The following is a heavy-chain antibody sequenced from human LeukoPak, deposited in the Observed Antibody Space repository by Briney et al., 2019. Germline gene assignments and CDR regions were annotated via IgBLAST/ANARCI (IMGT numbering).Heavy chain of an antibody. CDR3: ARDVGFD. CDR1: GGSVNSDNYY. Sequence: KPSETLSLTCTVSGGSVNSDNYYWSWIRQPPGRGLEWIGYIFYTGSTNYNPSLKSRVTISVDTSKNQFSLKVSSVTAADTAVYYCARDVGFDWGQGTLVTASS. J-gene: IGHJ4*02. CDR2: IFYTGST. V-gene: IGHV4-61*01. D-gene: IGHD6-25*01.